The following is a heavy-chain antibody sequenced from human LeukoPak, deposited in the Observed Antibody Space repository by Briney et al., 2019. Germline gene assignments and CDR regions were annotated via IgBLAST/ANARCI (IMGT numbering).Heavy chain of an antibody. CDR2: IYYSGST. V-gene: IGHV4-39*01. CDR3: ARHGTLLSGCY. Sequence: SETLSLTCTVSGGSISSSSYYWGWIRQPPGKGLEWIGSIYYSGSTYYNPSLKSRVTISVDTSKNQFSLKLSSVTAADTAVYYCARHGTLLSGCYWGQGTLVTVSS. CDR1: GGSISSSSYY. D-gene: IGHD6-19*01. J-gene: IGHJ4*02.